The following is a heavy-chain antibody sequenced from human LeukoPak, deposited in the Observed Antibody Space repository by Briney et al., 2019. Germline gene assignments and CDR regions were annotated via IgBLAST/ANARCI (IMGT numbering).Heavy chain of an antibody. J-gene: IGHJ3*02. V-gene: IGHV1-69*05. D-gene: IGHD1-26*01. Sequence: ASVKVSCKAPGGTFISYAISWVRQAPGQGLEWMGRIIPIFGTANYAQKFQGRVTITTDESTSTAYMELSSLRSEDTAVYYCATSGSLRHAFDIWGQGTMVTVSS. CDR1: GGTFISYA. CDR3: ATSGSLRHAFDI. CDR2: IIPIFGTA.